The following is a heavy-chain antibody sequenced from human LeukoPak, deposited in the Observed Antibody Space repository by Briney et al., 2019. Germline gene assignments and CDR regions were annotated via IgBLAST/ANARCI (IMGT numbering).Heavy chain of an antibody. CDR1: GFTFDDYA. CDR3: ARVRGDYYDSSGYYYWYFDL. CDR2: ISWNSGSI. V-gene: IGHV3-9*01. Sequence: GGSLILSCAVSGFTFDDYAMHWVRQAPGKGLEWVSGISWNSGSIGYADSVKGRFTISRDNAKNSLYLQMNSLRAEDTAVYYCARVRGDYYDSSGYYYWYFDLWGRGTLVTVSS. D-gene: IGHD3-22*01. J-gene: IGHJ2*01.